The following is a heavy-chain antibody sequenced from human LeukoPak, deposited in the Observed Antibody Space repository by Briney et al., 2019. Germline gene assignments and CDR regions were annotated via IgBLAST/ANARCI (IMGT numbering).Heavy chain of an antibody. CDR3: ARDEEMARTDY. V-gene: IGHV3-21*01. CDR2: INSSSSTK. D-gene: IGHD5-24*01. J-gene: IGHJ4*02. CDR1: GFTFSSYS. Sequence: PGGNLRLSCAASGFTFSSYSMNWVRQAPGKGLEWVSSINSSSSTKYYEDSVKGRFHISRDNAKNYLYLQMNSLRAEDTAVYYCARDEEMARTDYWGQGTLVTVSA.